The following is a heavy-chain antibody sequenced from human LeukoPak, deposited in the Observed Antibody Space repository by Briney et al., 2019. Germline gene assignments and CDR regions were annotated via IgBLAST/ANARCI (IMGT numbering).Heavy chain of an antibody. CDR3: ARGPQVPINYFDY. CDR2: INPNSGGT. D-gene: IGHD2-2*01. J-gene: IGHJ4*02. CDR1: GYTFTGYY. V-gene: IGHV1-2*02. Sequence: ASVKVSCKASGYTFTGYYMHRVRQAPGQGLEWMGWINPNSGGTNYAQKFQGRVTMTRDTSISTAYMELSRLRSDDTAVYYCARGPQVPINYFDYWGQGTLVTVSS.